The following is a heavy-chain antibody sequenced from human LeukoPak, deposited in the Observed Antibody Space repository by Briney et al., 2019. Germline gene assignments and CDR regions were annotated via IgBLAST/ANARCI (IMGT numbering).Heavy chain of an antibody. Sequence: PGGSLRLSCAVSEFTVSNNFMTWVRQAPGKGLECVSIIYSRGGTYYADSVRGRFTISRDNSKNTLYLQMNSLRAEDTAVYYCAKTFYSNYEFDYWGQGTLVTVSS. J-gene: IGHJ4*02. D-gene: IGHD4-11*01. CDR2: IYSRGGT. CDR3: AKTFYSNYEFDY. V-gene: IGHV3-53*01. CDR1: EFTVSNNF.